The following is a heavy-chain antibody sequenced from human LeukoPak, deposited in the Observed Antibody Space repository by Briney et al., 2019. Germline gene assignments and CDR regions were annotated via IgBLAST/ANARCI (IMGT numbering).Heavy chain of an antibody. CDR2: IWYDGSNK. J-gene: IGHJ5*02. Sequence: GGSLRLSCAASGFTFSSYGMHWVRQAPGKGLEWVAVIWYDGSNKYYADSVKGRFTISRDNSENTLYLQMNSLRAEDTAVYYCAREGYGSGSYYNVGWRDWFDPWGQGTLVTVSS. CDR3: AREGYGSGSYYNVGWRDWFDP. D-gene: IGHD3-10*01. V-gene: IGHV3-33*01. CDR1: GFTFSSYG.